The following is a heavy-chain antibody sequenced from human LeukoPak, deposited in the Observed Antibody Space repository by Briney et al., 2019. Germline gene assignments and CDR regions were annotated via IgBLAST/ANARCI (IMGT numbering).Heavy chain of an antibody. D-gene: IGHD1-26*01. CDR3: GRVGATSWDFDY. Sequence: SETLSLTCTVSGGSISSYYWSWIRQPAGKELEWIGRIYTSGSTNYNPSLKSRVTISVDTSKNQFSLKLSSVTAADTAVYYCGRVGATSWDFDYWGQGTLVTVSS. V-gene: IGHV4-4*07. J-gene: IGHJ4*02. CDR1: GGSISSYY. CDR2: IYTSGST.